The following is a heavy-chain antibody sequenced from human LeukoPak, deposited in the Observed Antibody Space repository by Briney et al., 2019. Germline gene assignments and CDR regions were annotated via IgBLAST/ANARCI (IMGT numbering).Heavy chain of an antibody. CDR2: IHPKSGGA. V-gene: IGHV1-2*06. CDR3: ARAYYDSSGYFGWGTDYYYYYMDV. Sequence: ASVKVSCKASGYTFTANYIRWVRQAPGQGLEWVGRIHPKSGGANYAQKFRDRVTLTRDTSINTAYMELSGLRSDDAAVYYCARAYYDSSGYFGWGTDYYYYYMDVWGEGTTVTISS. CDR1: GYTFTANY. J-gene: IGHJ6*03. D-gene: IGHD3-22*01.